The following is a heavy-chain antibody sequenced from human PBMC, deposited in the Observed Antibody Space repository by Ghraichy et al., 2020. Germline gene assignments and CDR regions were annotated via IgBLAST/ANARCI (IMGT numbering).Heavy chain of an antibody. CDR1: GFTVSSNY. CDR3: ARLSSSPDFYYYYGMDV. D-gene: IGHD6-6*01. Sequence: GGSLRLSCAASGFTVSSNYMSWVRQAPGKGLEWVSVIYSGGSTYYADSVKGRFTISRDNSKNTLYLQMNSLRAEDTAVYYCARLSSSPDFYYYYGMDVWGQGTTVTVSS. J-gene: IGHJ6*02. V-gene: IGHV3-66*01. CDR2: IYSGGST.